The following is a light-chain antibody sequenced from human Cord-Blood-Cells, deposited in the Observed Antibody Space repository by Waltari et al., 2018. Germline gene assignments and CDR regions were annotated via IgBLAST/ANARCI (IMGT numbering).Light chain of an antibody. CDR1: QSISSY. CDR3: QQSYSTPWT. CDR2: AAS. V-gene: IGKV1-39*01. J-gene: IGKJ1*01. Sequence: DIQMTQSPSSLSASVGDRFTITCRASQSISSYLNWYQQKPGKAPKPLIYAASSLQSGVPSRFSGSGSGTYFTLTISSLQPEDFATYYCQQSYSTPWTFGQGTKVEIK.